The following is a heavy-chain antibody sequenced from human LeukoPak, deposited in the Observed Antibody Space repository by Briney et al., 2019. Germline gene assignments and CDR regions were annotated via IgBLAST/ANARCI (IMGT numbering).Heavy chain of an antibody. J-gene: IGHJ4*02. CDR3: ARDIPRGYSYGFPTYYFDY. CDR2: INPSGGST. CDR1: GYTFTSYY. Sequence: ASVKVSCKASGYTFTSYYMHWVRQAPGQGLEWMGIINPSGGSTSYAQKFQGRVTMTRDMSTSTVYMELSSLRSEDTAVYYCARDIPRGYSYGFPTYYFDYWGQGTLVTVSS. D-gene: IGHD5-18*01. V-gene: IGHV1-46*01.